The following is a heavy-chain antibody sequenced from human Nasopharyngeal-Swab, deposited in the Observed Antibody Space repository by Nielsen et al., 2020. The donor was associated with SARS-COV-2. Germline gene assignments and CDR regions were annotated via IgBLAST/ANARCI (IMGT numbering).Heavy chain of an antibody. D-gene: IGHD7-27*01. CDR3: ARAGEYRFDY. CDR1: GFTFSDYY. J-gene: IGHJ4*02. Sequence: GESLKISCAASGFTFSDYYMSWIRQAPGEGLVWVARLNGDATTVDYADSVKGRFTISRDNAKNTLYLQMNGLRDEDTAIYYCARAGEYRFDYWGQGTLVTVSS. CDR2: LNGDATTV. V-gene: IGHV3-74*01.